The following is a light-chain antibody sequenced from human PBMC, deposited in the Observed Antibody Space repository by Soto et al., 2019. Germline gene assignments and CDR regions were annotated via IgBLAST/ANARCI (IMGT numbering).Light chain of an antibody. CDR3: QQYVSSVT. CDR1: QSVDSSF. Sequence: EIVLTQSPGSLSLSPGERGTLSCRASQSVDSSFFAWYQQKPDQAHRLLIYGASKRATGIPDRFSGSGSGTEFTLTISRLEPDDFAVYYCQQYVSSVTFGQGTKVEIK. CDR2: GAS. J-gene: IGKJ1*01. V-gene: IGKV3-20*01.